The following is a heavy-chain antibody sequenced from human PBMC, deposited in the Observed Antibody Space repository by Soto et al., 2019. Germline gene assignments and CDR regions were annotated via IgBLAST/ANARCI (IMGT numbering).Heavy chain of an antibody. J-gene: IGHJ4*02. Sequence: SGPTLVNPTQTLTLTCTFSGFSLSTSGVGVGWIRQPPGKALEWLALIYWNDDKRYSPSLKSRLTITKNTTKNQVVLTMTNMDPVDTATYYCTNKYYYDSSGYLLDYWGQGTLVNVSS. V-gene: IGHV2-5*01. CDR2: IYWNDDK. D-gene: IGHD3-22*01. CDR1: GFSLSTSGVG. CDR3: TNKYYYDSSGYLLDY.